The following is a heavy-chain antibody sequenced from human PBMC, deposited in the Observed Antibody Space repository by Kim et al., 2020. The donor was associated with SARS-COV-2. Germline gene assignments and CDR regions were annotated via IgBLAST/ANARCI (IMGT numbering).Heavy chain of an antibody. CDR1: GGSFSGYY. Sequence: SETLSLTCAVYGGSFSGYYWSWIRQPPGKGLEWIGEINHSGSTNYNPSLKSRVTISVDTSKNQFSLKLSSVTAADTAVYYCARGGERLGGHCGGDCHSGWFDPWGQGTLVTVSS. CDR3: ARGGERLGGHCGGDCHSGWFDP. D-gene: IGHD2-21*01. J-gene: IGHJ5*02. CDR2: INHSGST. V-gene: IGHV4-34*01.